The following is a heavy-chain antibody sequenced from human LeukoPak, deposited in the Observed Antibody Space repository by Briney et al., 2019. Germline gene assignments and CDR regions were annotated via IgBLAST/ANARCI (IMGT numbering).Heavy chain of an antibody. CDR2: IYYSGST. Sequence: SETLSLTCTVSGGSISSYYWSWIRQPPGKGLEWIGYIYYSGSTNYNPSLKSRVTISVDTSKNQFSLKLSSVTAADTAVYYCARERRIFGVVIGSYYFDYWGQGTLVTVSS. CDR1: GGSISSYY. D-gene: IGHD3-3*01. V-gene: IGHV4-59*12. CDR3: ARERRIFGVVIGSYYFDY. J-gene: IGHJ4*02.